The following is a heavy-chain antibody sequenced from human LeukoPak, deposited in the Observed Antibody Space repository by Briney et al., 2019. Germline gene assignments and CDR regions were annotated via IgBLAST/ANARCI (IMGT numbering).Heavy chain of an antibody. D-gene: IGHD3-22*01. V-gene: IGHV4-34*01. CDR1: GGSINNYW. CDR2: INHSGST. CDR3: ARVDDSSGYAVDY. J-gene: IGHJ4*02. Sequence: SETLSLTCAVSGGSINNYWWSWIRQPAGKGLEWIGEINHSGSTNYNPSLKSRVTISVDTSKNQFSLKLSSVTAADTAVYYCARVDDSSGYAVDYWGQGTLVTVSS.